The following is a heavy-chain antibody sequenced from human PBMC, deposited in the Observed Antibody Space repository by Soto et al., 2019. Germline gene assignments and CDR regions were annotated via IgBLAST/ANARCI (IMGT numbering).Heavy chain of an antibody. CDR2: ITPMFGTA. D-gene: IGHD3-22*01. CDR1: GGTFSRFA. Sequence: QVQLVQSGAEVKKPGSSVKVSCKASGGTFSRFAFSWVRQAPGQGLEWMGGITPMFGTANYAKNFQGRLSITANEPPGTVSMDLRSLRYEDTAVYSCAGQLDFDGSGYYSAYWGQGTLVSVSS. CDR3: AGQLDFDGSGYYSAY. J-gene: IGHJ4*02. V-gene: IGHV1-69*01.